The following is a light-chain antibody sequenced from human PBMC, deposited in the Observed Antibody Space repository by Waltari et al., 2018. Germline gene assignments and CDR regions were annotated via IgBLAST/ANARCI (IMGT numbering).Light chain of an antibody. CDR1: PSFSRY. V-gene: IGKV3-20*01. CDR2: DAS. J-gene: IGKJ1*01. Sequence: EIVLTQSPDTLSLSPGETATLSCRAIPSFSRYLAWYQQKPGQAPRFLIYDASSRATGIPDRFSGSGSGTDFSLTISRLEPDDFAVYYCQKYVSLPATFGQGTKVEIK. CDR3: QKYVSLPAT.